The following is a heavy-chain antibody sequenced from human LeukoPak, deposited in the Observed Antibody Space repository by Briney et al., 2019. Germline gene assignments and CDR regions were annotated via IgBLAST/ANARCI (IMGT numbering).Heavy chain of an antibody. J-gene: IGHJ4*02. CDR3: ARSRYCSGGSCRKFDY. CDR1: GFTFSSYG. V-gene: IGHV3-30*02. CDR2: IRYDGSNK. Sequence: GGSLRLSCAASGFTFSSYGMHWVRQAPGKGLEWVAFIRYDGSNKYYADSVKGRFTISRDNSKNTLYLQMNSLRAEDTAVYYCARSRYCSGGSCRKFDYWGQGTLVTVSS. D-gene: IGHD2-15*01.